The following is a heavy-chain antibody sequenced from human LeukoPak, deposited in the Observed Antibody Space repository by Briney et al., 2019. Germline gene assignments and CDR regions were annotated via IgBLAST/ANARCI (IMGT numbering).Heavy chain of an antibody. D-gene: IGHD6-19*01. Sequence: SETLSLTCAVYGGSFSGYYWNWIRQPPGKGLEWIGEINHSGSTNSNPSLKSRVTISVDTSKNQFSLKLSSVTAADTAVYYCARVWKQWLAPALDYWGQGTLVTVSS. CDR2: INHSGST. CDR1: GGSFSGYY. V-gene: IGHV4-34*01. J-gene: IGHJ4*02. CDR3: ARVWKQWLAPALDY.